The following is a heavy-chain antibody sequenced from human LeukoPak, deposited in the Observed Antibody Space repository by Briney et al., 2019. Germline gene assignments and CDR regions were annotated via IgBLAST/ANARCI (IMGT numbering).Heavy chain of an antibody. CDR2: VHYSGGA. CDR1: GGSVRSDMSH. D-gene: IGHD6-19*01. J-gene: IGHJ6*02. CDR3: ARNRGWYATDV. V-gene: IGHV4-61*01. Sequence: PSETLSLTCSVSGGSVRSDMSHWSWIRQPPGKGLEWIGYVHYSGGANYNPSLESQVTMSLDHSKNQFSLDLSSVTSADTAVYYCARNRGWYATDVWGQGAAVTVSS.